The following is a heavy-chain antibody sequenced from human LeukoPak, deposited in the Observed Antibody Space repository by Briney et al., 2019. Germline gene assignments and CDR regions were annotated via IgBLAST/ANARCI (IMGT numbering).Heavy chain of an antibody. Sequence: SETLSLTCAVYGGSFSGYYWSWIRQPPGKGLEWIGEINHSGSTNYNPSLKSRVTISVDTSKNQFSLKLSSVTAADTAVYYCARDTRGDFWSGRSDYWGQGTLVTVSS. J-gene: IGHJ4*02. CDR2: INHSGST. V-gene: IGHV4-34*01. D-gene: IGHD3-3*01. CDR3: ARDTRGDFWSGRSDY. CDR1: GGSFSGYY.